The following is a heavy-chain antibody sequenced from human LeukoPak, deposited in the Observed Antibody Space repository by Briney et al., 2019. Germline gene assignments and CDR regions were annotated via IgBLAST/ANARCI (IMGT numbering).Heavy chain of an antibody. J-gene: IGHJ5*02. CDR3: ARDPTAAGKGAWFDP. D-gene: IGHD6-13*01. Sequence: SETLSLTCTVSGGSISSSGYYWGWIRQPPGKGLEWIGSIYYSGSTYYNPSLKSRVIISVDTSKNQFSLKLSSVAAADTAVYYCARDPTAAGKGAWFDPWGQGTLVTVSS. CDR1: GGSISSSGYY. CDR2: IYYSGST. V-gene: IGHV4-39*02.